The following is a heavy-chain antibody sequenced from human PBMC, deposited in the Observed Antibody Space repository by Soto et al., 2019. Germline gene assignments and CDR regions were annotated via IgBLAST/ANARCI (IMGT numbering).Heavy chain of an antibody. Sequence: RGSLRLSCVASGLTLFTYAIHFFRLSPFKWLQWVALISYEGSNTYYADSVKGRFTVSRDNSKNTLYLQINSLRPEATGVYYCASVTPGDNLYYFYGLDVWGQGTSVTVSS. V-gene: IGHV3-30-3*01. CDR3: ASVTPGDNLYYFYGLDV. CDR2: ISYEGSNT. J-gene: IGHJ6*02. CDR1: GLTLFTYA. D-gene: IGHD1-1*01.